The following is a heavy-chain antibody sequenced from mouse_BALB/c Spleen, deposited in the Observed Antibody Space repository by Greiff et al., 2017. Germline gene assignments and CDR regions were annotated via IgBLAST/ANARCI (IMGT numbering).Heavy chain of an antibody. CDR1: SYTFTDYA. J-gene: IGHJ3*01. D-gene: IGHD1-1*01. CDR3: AREGYGSSYTWFAY. Sequence: VKLMESGPELVRPGVSVKISCKGSSYTFTDYAMHWVKQSHAKSLEWIGVISTYYGNTNYNQKFKGKATMTVDKSSSTAYMELARLTSEDSAVYYCAREGYGSSYTWFAYWGQGTLVTVSA. CDR2: ISTYYGNT. V-gene: IGHV1-67*01.